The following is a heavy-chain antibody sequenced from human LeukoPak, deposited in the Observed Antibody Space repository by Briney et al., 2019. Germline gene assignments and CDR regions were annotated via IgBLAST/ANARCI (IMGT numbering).Heavy chain of an antibody. J-gene: IGHJ4*02. Sequence: ASVKVSCKASGYTFTSYGISWVRQAPGQGLEWMGWINPNSGGTNYAQKFQGRVTMTRDTSISTAYMELSRLRSDDTAVYYCARGGGNYRSFDYWGQGTLVTVSS. V-gene: IGHV1-2*02. CDR3: ARGGGNYRSFDY. CDR2: INPNSGGT. D-gene: IGHD5-24*01. CDR1: GYTFTSYG.